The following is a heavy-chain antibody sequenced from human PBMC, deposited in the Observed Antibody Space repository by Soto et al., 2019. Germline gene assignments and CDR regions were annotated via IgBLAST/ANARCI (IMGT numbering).Heavy chain of an antibody. CDR3: ARFRAAAGDYYYYGMDV. D-gene: IGHD6-13*01. J-gene: IGHJ6*02. CDR1: GGSISSSNW. Sequence: SETLSLTCAVSGGSISSSNWWSWVRQPPGKGLEWIGEIYHSGSTNYNPSLKSRVTTSVDKSKNQFSLKLSSVTAADTAVYYCARFRAAAGDYYYYGMDVWGQGTTVTVSS. V-gene: IGHV4-4*02. CDR2: IYHSGST.